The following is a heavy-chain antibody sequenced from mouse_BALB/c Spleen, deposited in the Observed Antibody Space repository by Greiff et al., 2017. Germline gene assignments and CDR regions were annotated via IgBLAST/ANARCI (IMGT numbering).Heavy chain of an antibody. CDR2: INPYNDGT. D-gene: IGHD1-1*01. V-gene: IGHV1-14*01. CDR3: ARSLIATVVATPFAY. J-gene: IGHJ3*01. CDR1: GYTFTSYV. Sequence: EVQLQQSGPELVKPGASVKMSCKASGYTFTSYVMHWVKQTPGQGLEWIGYINPYNDGTKYNEKFKGKATLTSDKSTSTAYMELSSLTSEDSAVYYCARSLIATVVATPFAYWGQGTLVTVSA.